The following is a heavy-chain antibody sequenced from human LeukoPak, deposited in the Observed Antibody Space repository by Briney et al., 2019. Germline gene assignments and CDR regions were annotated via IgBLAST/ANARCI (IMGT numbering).Heavy chain of an antibody. CDR2: ISSSSSTI. D-gene: IGHD4-17*01. Sequence: GGSLRLSCAASGFTVRNYNMNWVRQAPGKGLEWVSYISSSSSTIYYADSVKGRFTISRDNAKNSLYLQMNSLRAEDTAVYYCAREAADYGDYYFDYWGQGTLVTVSS. J-gene: IGHJ4*02. V-gene: IGHV3-48*04. CDR1: GFTVRNYN. CDR3: AREAADYGDYYFDY.